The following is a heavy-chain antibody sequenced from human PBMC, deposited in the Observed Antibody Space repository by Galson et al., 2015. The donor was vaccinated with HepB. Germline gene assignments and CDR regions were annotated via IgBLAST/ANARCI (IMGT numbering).Heavy chain of an antibody. Sequence: SLRLSCAASGFTFSSYGMHWVRQAPGKGLGWVAVISYDGSNKYYADSVKGRFTISRDNSKNTLYLQMNSLRAEDTAVYYCAKDMTVVVPAAMGFGYYGMDVWGQGTTVTVSS. J-gene: IGHJ6*02. CDR1: GFTFSSYG. CDR3: AKDMTVVVPAAMGFGYYGMDV. D-gene: IGHD2-2*01. V-gene: IGHV3-30*18. CDR2: ISYDGSNK.